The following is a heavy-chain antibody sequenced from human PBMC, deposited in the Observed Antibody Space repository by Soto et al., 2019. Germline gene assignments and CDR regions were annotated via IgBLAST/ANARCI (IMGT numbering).Heavy chain of an antibody. CDR3: ARNIVGEGVGATV. Sequence: QLLVSGPGLVKPSETLSLTCTVSGGSISSSSYYWGWIRQPPGKGLEWIGSIYYSGSTYYNPSLKSRVTISVDTSKNQFSLKLSSVTAADPAVYYCARNIVGEGVGATVWGRGTLVTVSS. CDR2: IYYSGST. CDR1: GGSISSSSYY. V-gene: IGHV4-39*01. J-gene: IGHJ2*01. D-gene: IGHD1-26*01.